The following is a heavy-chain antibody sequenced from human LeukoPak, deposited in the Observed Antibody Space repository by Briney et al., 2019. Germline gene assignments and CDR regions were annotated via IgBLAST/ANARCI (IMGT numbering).Heavy chain of an antibody. CDR3: ARDPAHTGFDY. Sequence: PGGSLRLSCAASGFTVSSNYMSWVRQAPGKGPEWVSVIYSGGSTYYADSVKGRFTISRDNSKNTLYLQMNSLRAEDTAVYYCARDPAHTGFDYWGQGTLVTVSS. D-gene: IGHD4-17*01. CDR2: IYSGGST. CDR1: GFTVSSNY. V-gene: IGHV3-53*01. J-gene: IGHJ4*02.